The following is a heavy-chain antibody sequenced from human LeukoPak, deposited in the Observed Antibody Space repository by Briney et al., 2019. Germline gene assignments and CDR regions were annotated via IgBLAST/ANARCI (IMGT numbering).Heavy chain of an antibody. Sequence: PSETLSLTCSVSGGSISISTYFWGWIRQPPGKGLEWIGSIHYSGSTYSNPSLKSRVTISVDTSKNQFSLKMSSVTAADTAVYYCARRGAAADYWGQGTLVTVSS. CDR3: ARRGAAADY. D-gene: IGHD6-13*01. CDR2: IHYSGST. J-gene: IGHJ4*02. CDR1: GGSISISTYF. V-gene: IGHV4-39*01.